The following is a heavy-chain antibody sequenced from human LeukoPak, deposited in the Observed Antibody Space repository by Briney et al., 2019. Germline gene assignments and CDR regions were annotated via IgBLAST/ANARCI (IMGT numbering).Heavy chain of an antibody. CDR2: IYYSGST. Sequence: PSETLSLTCTVSGGSISSSSYYWGWIRQPPGKGLEWIGSIYYSGSTYYNPSLKSRVTISVGTSKNQFSLKLSSVTASDTAVYYCARHTRYSSSSFDYWGQGTLVTVSS. V-gene: IGHV4-39*01. CDR3: ARHTRYSSSSFDY. D-gene: IGHD6-6*01. J-gene: IGHJ4*02. CDR1: GGSISSSSYY.